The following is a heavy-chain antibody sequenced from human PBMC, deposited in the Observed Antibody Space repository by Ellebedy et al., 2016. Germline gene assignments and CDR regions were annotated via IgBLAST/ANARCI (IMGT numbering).Heavy chain of an antibody. CDR3: ARGMYYSDSSGYSAYLDL. CDR2: INAGNGNT. J-gene: IGHJ2*01. Sequence: ASVKVSCKASGYTFTRNAMHWVRQAPGQRLEWMGWINAGNGNTKYSQKFQGRVIITRDTSATTAYMELSSLRFEDMAVYYCARGMYYSDSSGYSAYLDLWGRGTLVTASS. D-gene: IGHD3-22*01. CDR1: GYTFTRNA. V-gene: IGHV1-3*01.